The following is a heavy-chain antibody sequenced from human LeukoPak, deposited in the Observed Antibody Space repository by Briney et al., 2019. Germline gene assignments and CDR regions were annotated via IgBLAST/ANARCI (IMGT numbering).Heavy chain of an antibody. CDR1: GYPFNNYD. CDR3: ARGPPPYCNGDSCYSVLYFPH. CDR2: MNPNSGNT. V-gene: IGHV1-8*01. J-gene: IGHJ1*01. Sequence: ASVKVSCKASGYPFNNYDINWVRQATGQGLEWMGWMNPNSGNTGFAQKFQGRVTMTRDTSISTAYMELSTLRSEDTAVYYCARGPPPYCNGDSCYSVLYFPHWGQGSLVTVSS. D-gene: IGHD2-15*01.